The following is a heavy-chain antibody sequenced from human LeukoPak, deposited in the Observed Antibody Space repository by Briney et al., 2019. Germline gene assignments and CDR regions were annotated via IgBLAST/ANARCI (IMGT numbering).Heavy chain of an antibody. CDR2: IYYSGST. D-gene: IGHD3-16*01. CDR3: ARDEEGEYYFDY. V-gene: IGHV4-39*07. CDR1: GGSISSSSYY. Sequence: PSETLSLTCTVSGGSISSSSYYWGWIRQPPGKGLEWIGSIYYSGSTYYNPSLKSRVTISVDTSKNQFSLKLSSVTAADTAVYYCARDEEGEYYFDYWGQGTLVTVSS. J-gene: IGHJ4*02.